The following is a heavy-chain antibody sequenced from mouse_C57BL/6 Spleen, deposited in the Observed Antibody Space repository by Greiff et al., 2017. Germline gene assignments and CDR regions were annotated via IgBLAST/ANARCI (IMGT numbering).Heavy chain of an antibody. V-gene: IGHV1-80*01. CDR2: IYPGDGDT. J-gene: IGHJ4*01. CDR1: GYAFSSYW. D-gene: IGHD2-4*01. CDR3: ARYDYDRGYAMDY. Sequence: LVESGAELVKPGASVKISCKASGYAFSSYWMNWVKQRPGKGLEWIGQIYPGDGDTNYNGKFKGKATLTADKSSSTAYMQLSSLTSEDSAVYFCARYDYDRGYAMDYWGQGTSVTVSS.